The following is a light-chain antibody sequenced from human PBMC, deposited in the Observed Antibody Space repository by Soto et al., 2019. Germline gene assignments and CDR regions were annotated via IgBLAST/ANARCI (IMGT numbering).Light chain of an antibody. V-gene: IGKV1-12*02. CDR1: QVINNW. J-gene: IGKJ3*01. CDR3: QQANSFPFT. CDR2: AAS. Sequence: DIQMTQSPSSVSASVGDRVTITCRASQVINNWLAWYQQKPGKAPNLLIYAASTLQTGVPSRFSGSGSGTDFTPTISSLQPEDFATYYCQQANSFPFTFGPGTKVDIK.